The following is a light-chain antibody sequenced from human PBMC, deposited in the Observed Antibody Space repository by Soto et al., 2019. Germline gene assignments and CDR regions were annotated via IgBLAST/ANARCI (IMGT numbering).Light chain of an antibody. V-gene: IGKV3-11*01. J-gene: IGKJ5*01. CDR3: QQRSDWPLT. CDR2: AAS. Sequence: EIVMTQSPATLSVSPGEWATLSCRASHSVRSNLAWYQQRPGQAPRLLIYAASNRATGIPARFSGSGSGTDFTLTIGSLEPEDFAVYYCQQRSDWPLTFGQGTRLEIK. CDR1: HSVRSN.